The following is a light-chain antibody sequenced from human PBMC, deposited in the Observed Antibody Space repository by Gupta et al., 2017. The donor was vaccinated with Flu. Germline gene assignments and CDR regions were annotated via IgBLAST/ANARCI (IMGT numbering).Light chain of an antibody. Sequence: YVLTQSPSVSVAPGTTATISRGGHHLRNKLLHWYKQKAGQAPVLVFHDDSGRPSGIPGRLSGSNAGTTATLTTARVEAGDEADYYCQVSDTDTDHQVFGGGTKLTVL. J-gene: IGLJ2*01. CDR1: HLRNKL. CDR2: DDS. CDR3: QVSDTDTDHQV. V-gene: IGLV3-21*01.